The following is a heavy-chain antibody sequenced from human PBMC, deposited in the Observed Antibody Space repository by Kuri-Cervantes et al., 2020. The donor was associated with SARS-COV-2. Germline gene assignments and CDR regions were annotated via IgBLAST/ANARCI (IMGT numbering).Heavy chain of an antibody. J-gene: IGHJ4*02. Sequence: LSLTCAASGFTFSSYGMHWVRQAPGKGLEWVAVIWYDGSNKYYADSVKGRFTISRDNSKNTLYLQMNSLRAEDTAVYYCARERSGLDYWGQGTLVTVSS. D-gene: IGHD3-3*01. V-gene: IGHV3-33*01. CDR1: GFTFSSYG. CDR2: IWYDGSNK. CDR3: ARERSGLDY.